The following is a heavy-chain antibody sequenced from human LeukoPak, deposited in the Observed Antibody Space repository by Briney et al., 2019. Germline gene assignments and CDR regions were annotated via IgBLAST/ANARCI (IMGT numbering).Heavy chain of an antibody. Sequence: GGSLRLSCAASGFTFSSYWMSWVRQAPGEGLEWVANIKQDGSEKYYVDSVKGRFTISRDNAKNTLYLQMNSLRAEDTAVYYCARLSGYSSIDYWGQGALVTVSS. J-gene: IGHJ4*02. CDR1: GFTFSSYW. D-gene: IGHD6-13*01. V-gene: IGHV3-7*01. CDR3: ARLSGYSSIDY. CDR2: IKQDGSEK.